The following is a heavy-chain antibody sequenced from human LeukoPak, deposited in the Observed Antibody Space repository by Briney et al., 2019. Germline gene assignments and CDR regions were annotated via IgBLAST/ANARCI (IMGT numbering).Heavy chain of an antibody. Sequence: SETLSLTCTVSGDSISSYYWSWIRQPPGKGLEWIGYSHYSGSTNYSPSLRSRVTISVDTSMNQFSLKLSSVTAADTAVYYCARGGWGTAMVGHWGKGTLVTVSS. D-gene: IGHD5-18*01. CDR2: SHYSGST. CDR1: GDSISSYY. J-gene: IGHJ4*02. V-gene: IGHV4-59*12. CDR3: ARGGWGTAMVGH.